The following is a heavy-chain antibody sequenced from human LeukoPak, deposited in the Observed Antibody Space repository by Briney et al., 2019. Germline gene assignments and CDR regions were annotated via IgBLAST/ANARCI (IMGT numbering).Heavy chain of an antibody. CDR2: IWYDGSNK. D-gene: IGHD6-19*01. Sequence: GGSLRLSCAASGFTFSSYGMHWVRQAPGKGLEWVAVIWYDGSNKYYADSVKGRFTISRDNSKNTLYLQMNSLRAEDTAVYYCARDYRKDSSGWYGVFDYWGQGTLVTVSS. CDR1: GFTFSSYG. V-gene: IGHV3-33*08. CDR3: ARDYRKDSSGWYGVFDY. J-gene: IGHJ4*02.